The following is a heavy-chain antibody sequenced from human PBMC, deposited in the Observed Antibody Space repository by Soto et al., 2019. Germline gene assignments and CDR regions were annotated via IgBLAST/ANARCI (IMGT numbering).Heavy chain of an antibody. CDR1: GFSFETYG. J-gene: IGHJ5*02. CDR3: AKDPYVGWYCSGGTCPITS. V-gene: IGHV3-23*01. Sequence: EVRLLESGGGLVEPGGSLRLSCTGSGFSFETYGMTWVRQAPGKGLECVSGISGSGDNTYYADSVKGRFTISRDNARKTVYLQLVSLRAEDTATYYCAKDPYVGWYCSGGTCPITSWGQGTLVIVSS. D-gene: IGHD2-15*01. CDR2: ISGSGDNT.